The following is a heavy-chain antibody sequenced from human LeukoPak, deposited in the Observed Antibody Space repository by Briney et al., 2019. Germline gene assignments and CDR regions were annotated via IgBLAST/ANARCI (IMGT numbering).Heavy chain of an antibody. Sequence: PGGSLRLSCAASGFNFNTYDMHWVRQAPGKGLDWVSYISDDGSTKTYGDSVEGRFTISRDNAKNTLSLQMNSLRLEDTGVYYCSRRFRDWGRGILVTVSS. CDR2: ISDDGSTK. CDR1: GFNFNTYD. V-gene: IGHV3-48*03. J-gene: IGHJ4*02. CDR3: SRRFRD.